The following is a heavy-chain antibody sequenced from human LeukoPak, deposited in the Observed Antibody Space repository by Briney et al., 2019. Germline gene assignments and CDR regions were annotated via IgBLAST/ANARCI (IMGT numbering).Heavy chain of an antibody. Sequence: GAARKISYKGSGSGFTSYWIGWGRRMPGKGVGWRGIIYPGESDNRYSTSFQGQVTISADKSISTAYLQCSSLKASDTAMYYCARQRYDILTGLDQTDAFDIWGQGTMVTVSS. J-gene: IGHJ3*02. V-gene: IGHV5-51*01. D-gene: IGHD3-9*01. CDR3: ARQRYDILTGLDQTDAFDI. CDR2: IYPGESDN. CDR1: GSGFTSYW.